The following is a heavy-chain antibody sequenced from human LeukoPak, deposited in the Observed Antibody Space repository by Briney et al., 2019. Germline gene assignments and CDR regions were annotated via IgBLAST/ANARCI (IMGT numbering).Heavy chain of an antibody. V-gene: IGHV4-30-4*01. J-gene: IGHJ4*02. D-gene: IGHD3-9*01. CDR3: ARKTAYDILTGYFIYYFDY. CDR2: IYYSGST. CDR1: VGSISSGAYY. Sequence: PSQTLSLTCTVSVGSISSGAYYWSWIRQPPGKGLEWIGYIYYSGSTYYNPSLKSRVTISVDTSKNQFSLKLSSVTAADTAVYFFARKTAYDILTGYFIYYFDYWGQGTLVTVSS.